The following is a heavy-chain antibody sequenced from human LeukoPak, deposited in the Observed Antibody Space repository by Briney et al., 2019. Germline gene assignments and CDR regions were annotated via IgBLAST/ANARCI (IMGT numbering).Heavy chain of an antibody. Sequence: ASVKVSCKASGYTFTGYYMHWVRQAPGQGLEWMGIINPSGGSTSYAQKFQGRVTMTRDTSTSTVYMELSSLRSEDTAVCCCARDLRFGEWKVQVWGQGTMVTVSS. CDR2: INPSGGST. D-gene: IGHD3-10*01. CDR1: GYTFTGYY. CDR3: ARDLRFGEWKVQV. J-gene: IGHJ3*01. V-gene: IGHV1-46*01.